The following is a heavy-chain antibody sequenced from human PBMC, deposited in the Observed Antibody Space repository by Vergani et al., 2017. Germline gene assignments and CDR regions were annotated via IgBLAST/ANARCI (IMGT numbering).Heavy chain of an antibody. Sequence: EVQLVQSGAEVKKPGESLKISCKGSGYIFTSYWIGWVRQMPGKGLEWMGIIYPGDSDTRYSPSFQGQVTISADKSISTAYLQWSSLKASDTAMYYCAGLAWPYGSGSYNMGEGYFDYWGQGTLVTVSS. CDR3: AGLAWPYGSGSYNMGEGYFDY. V-gene: IGHV5-51*01. CDR1: GYIFTSYW. CDR2: IYPGDSDT. J-gene: IGHJ4*02. D-gene: IGHD3-10*01.